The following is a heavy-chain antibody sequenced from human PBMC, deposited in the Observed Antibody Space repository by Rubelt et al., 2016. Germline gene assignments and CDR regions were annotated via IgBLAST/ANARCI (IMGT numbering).Heavy chain of an antibody. CDR1: GGSISSYH. J-gene: IGHJ4*02. V-gene: IGHV4-59*12. CDR3: ASGPLGYCSGGTCYSFDY. D-gene: IGHD2-15*01. Sequence: QVQLQESGPGLVKPSETLSLTCTVSGGSISSYHWSWIRQPPGKGLEWIGEINHSGSTTYNPSLKSRVTMSVDTSKNQFSLRLSSVTAADTAVYYCASGPLGYCSGGTCYSFDYWGQGTLVTVSS. CDR2: INHSGST.